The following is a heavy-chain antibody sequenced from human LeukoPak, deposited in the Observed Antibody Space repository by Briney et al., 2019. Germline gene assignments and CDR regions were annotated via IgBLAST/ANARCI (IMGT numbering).Heavy chain of an antibody. J-gene: IGHJ4*02. CDR3: AREYYGSGSYYNVGY. Sequence: PGGSLRLSCAASGFTFSSYWMSWVRQAPGEGLEWVANIKQDGTEKYYMDSVKGRFSISRDNAKKSLYVQMNSLRAEDTALYYCAREYYGSGSYYNVGYWGQGTLVTVSS. CDR1: GFTFSSYW. D-gene: IGHD3-10*01. CDR2: IKQDGTEK. V-gene: IGHV3-7*05.